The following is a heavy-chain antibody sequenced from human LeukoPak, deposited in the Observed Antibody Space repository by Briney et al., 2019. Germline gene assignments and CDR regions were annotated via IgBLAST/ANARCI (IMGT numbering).Heavy chain of an antibody. J-gene: IGHJ4*02. V-gene: IGHV1-46*01. CDR3: AREKGAGPDSGYYYFDY. D-gene: IGHD3-22*01. CDR2: IKPSGFST. CDR1: GYTFTSYY. Sequence: EASVKVSCKASGYTFTSYYIHWVRQAPGQGLEWMGIIKPSGFSTTYAQDFQGRLTMTRDTSTSTFYMELSSLRSEDTAVYYCAREKGAGPDSGYYYFDYWGQGTLVTVSS.